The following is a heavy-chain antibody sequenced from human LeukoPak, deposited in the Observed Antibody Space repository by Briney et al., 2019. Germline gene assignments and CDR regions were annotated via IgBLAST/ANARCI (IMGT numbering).Heavy chain of an antibody. Sequence: ASVKVSCKPSGYSFSNYGISWVRQAPGRGLKWMRWISTYNGNTNYAQKFQGRVTMTTDTSTSTAYMELRSLRFDDTAVYYCARVFTIFGVVITYYMDVWGKGTTVTVSS. CDR2: ISTYNGNT. CDR3: ARVFTIFGVVITYYMDV. J-gene: IGHJ6*03. D-gene: IGHD3-3*01. V-gene: IGHV1-18*01. CDR1: GYSFSNYG.